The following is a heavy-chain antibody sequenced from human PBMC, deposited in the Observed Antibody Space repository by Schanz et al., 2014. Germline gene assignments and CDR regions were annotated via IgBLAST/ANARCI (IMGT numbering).Heavy chain of an antibody. D-gene: IGHD2-2*03. J-gene: IGHJ6*02. CDR2: IWYDGSNK. Sequence: QVQLVESGGCVVQPWRSLRLSCAASGFTFSSYAMHWVRQAPGKGLEWVAVIWYDGSNKDYADSVKGRFSISRDNSKNTLYLQMDSLRAEDTAVYYCAKSGYCRSTSCYQYNYYGLDVWGQGTTVTVSS. CDR1: GFTFSSYA. CDR3: AKSGYCRSTSCYQYNYYGLDV. V-gene: IGHV3-33*06.